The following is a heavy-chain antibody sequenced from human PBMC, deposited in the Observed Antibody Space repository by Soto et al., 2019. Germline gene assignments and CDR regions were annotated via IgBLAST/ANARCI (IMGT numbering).Heavy chain of an antibody. CDR1: GFSFSNYN. Sequence: GGSLRLSCVASGFSFSNYNMNWVRQAPGKGLEWVSYITDSSDTVHYADSVRGRFTISRDNAESSLYLQMNSLRDEDTAVYFCARDFGHGYYLDYWGRGTLDTVSS. V-gene: IGHV3-48*02. CDR3: ARDFGHGYYLDY. J-gene: IGHJ4*02. D-gene: IGHD3-3*01. CDR2: ITDSSDTV.